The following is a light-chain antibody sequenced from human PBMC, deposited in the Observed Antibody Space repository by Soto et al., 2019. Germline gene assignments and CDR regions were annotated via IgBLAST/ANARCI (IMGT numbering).Light chain of an antibody. CDR3: CSSAPESTYV. J-gene: IGLJ1*01. Sequence: LAQPASVSWSPGQSITISCTGTSDDVGAYNSVSWYQQLPHKAPQVVLYKGTQRPSGVSSRFSGSTSGNAASLTISGLQADDEADYFCCSSAPESTYVFGTGTKVTVL. CDR1: SDDVGAYNS. V-gene: IGLV2-23*01. CDR2: KGT.